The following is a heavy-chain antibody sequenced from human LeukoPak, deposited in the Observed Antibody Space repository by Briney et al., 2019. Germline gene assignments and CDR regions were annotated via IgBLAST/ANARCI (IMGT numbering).Heavy chain of an antibody. CDR2: ISAYNGNT. CDR1: GYTFTSYG. D-gene: IGHD3-3*01. V-gene: IGHV1-18*01. J-gene: IGHJ6*02. Sequence: VASVKVSCKASGYTFTSYGIGWVRQAPGQGLEWMGWISAYNGNTNYAQKLQGRVTMTTDTSTSTAYMELRSLRSDDTAVYYCARDAYLNDFWSGYRPNYYYGMDVWGQGTTVTVSS. CDR3: ARDAYLNDFWSGYRPNYYYGMDV.